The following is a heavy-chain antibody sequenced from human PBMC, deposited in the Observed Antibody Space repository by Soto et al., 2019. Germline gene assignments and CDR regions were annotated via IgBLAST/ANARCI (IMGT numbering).Heavy chain of an antibody. CDR3: ARIESITIFGTPNY. Sequence: PGGSLRLSCAASGFTFSSYSMNWVRQAPGKGLEWVSSISSSSSYIYYADSVKGRFTISRDNAKNSLYLQMNSLRAEDTAVYYCARIESITIFGTPNYWGQGTPVPVYS. J-gene: IGHJ4*02. V-gene: IGHV3-21*01. D-gene: IGHD3-3*01. CDR1: GFTFSSYS. CDR2: ISSSSSYI.